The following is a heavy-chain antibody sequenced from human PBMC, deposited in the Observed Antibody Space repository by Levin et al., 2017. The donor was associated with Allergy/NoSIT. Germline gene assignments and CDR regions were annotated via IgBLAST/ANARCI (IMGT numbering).Heavy chain of an antibody. CDR1: GYTFTNYY. D-gene: IGHD3-22*01. CDR2: IIFTGGST. V-gene: IGHV1-46*01. J-gene: IGHJ4*02. CDR3: ARDSSGYFSERGFYYFDY. Sequence: ASVKVSCKTSGYTFTNYYMHWVRQAPGQGPEWMGVIIFTGGSTTYAQKFQGRITMTRDTSTSTIYMELSSLRSEDTAVYYCARDSSGYFSERGFYYFDYWGQGTLVTVSS.